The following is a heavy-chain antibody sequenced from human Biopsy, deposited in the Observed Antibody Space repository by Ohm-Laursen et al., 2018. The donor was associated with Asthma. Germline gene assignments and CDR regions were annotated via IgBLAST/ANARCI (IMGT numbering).Heavy chain of an antibody. V-gene: IGHV3-30*18. Sequence: SLRLSCAASGFTFSSYGMHWVRQVPGKGLEWVAVMSFDGRQTYYADSVKGRFTISRDNSKNTLYLQMNSLRAEDTAVYYCAKERYYDFWSGYPIWGQGTMVTVSS. CDR1: GFTFSSYG. D-gene: IGHD3-3*01. CDR2: MSFDGRQT. J-gene: IGHJ3*02. CDR3: AKERYYDFWSGYPI.